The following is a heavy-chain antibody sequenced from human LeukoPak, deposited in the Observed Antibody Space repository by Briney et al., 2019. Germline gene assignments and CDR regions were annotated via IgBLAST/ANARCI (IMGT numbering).Heavy chain of an antibody. J-gene: IGHJ4*02. Sequence: AGSLRLSCAASGFTFSNAWMNWVRQAPGKGLDWVGRVKSKTDGGTTDYAAAVNGRFTISRDDSTNTLYLQMISLKTEDTAVYYCTTGAGASGYWGQGTLVTVSS. CDR3: TTGAGASGY. D-gene: IGHD1-1*01. CDR1: GFTFSNAW. V-gene: IGHV3-15*01. CDR2: VKSKTDGGTT.